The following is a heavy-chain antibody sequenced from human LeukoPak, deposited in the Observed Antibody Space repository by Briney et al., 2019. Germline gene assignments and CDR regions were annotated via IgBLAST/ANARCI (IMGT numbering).Heavy chain of an antibody. CDR3: RGLLGLYYFDY. CDR2: IYYSGST. Sequence: SETLSLTCTVSGGSISSSSYYWGWIRQPPGKGLEWIGSIYYSGSTYYNPSLKSRVTISVDTSKNQFSLKLSSVTAADTAVYYCRGLLGLYYFDYWGQGTLVTVSS. J-gene: IGHJ4*02. V-gene: IGHV4-39*01. CDR1: GGSISSSSYY. D-gene: IGHD1-26*01.